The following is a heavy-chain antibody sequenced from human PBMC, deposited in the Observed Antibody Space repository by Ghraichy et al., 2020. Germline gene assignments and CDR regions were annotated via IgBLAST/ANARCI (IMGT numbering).Heavy chain of an antibody. Sequence: SETLSLTCTVSGGSISSSSYYWGWIRQPPGKGLEWIGSIYYSGSTYYNPSLKSRVTISVDTSKNQFSLKLSSVTAADTAVYYCARHLVEMATGSFDYWGQGTLVTVSS. CDR1: GGSISSSSYY. J-gene: IGHJ4*02. V-gene: IGHV4-39*01. D-gene: IGHD5-24*01. CDR2: IYYSGST. CDR3: ARHLVEMATGSFDY.